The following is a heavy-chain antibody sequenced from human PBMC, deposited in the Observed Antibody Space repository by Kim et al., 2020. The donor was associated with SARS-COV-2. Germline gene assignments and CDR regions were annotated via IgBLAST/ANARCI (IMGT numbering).Heavy chain of an antibody. Sequence: ASVKVSCKASGYTFTSYAMHWVRQAPGQRLEWMGWINAGNGNTKYSQKFQSRVTITRDTSASTAYMELSSLRSEDTAVYYCARDAEYGSGSYYPHTLPVNWGQGTLVTVSS. CDR3: ARDAEYGSGSYYPHTLPVN. J-gene: IGHJ4*02. CDR2: INAGNGNT. V-gene: IGHV1-3*01. CDR1: GYTFTSYA. D-gene: IGHD3-10*01.